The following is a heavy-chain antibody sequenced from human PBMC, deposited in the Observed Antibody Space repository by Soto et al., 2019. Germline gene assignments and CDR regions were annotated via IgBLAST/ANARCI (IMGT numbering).Heavy chain of an antibody. CDR2: ISWDDDK. CDR3: AHSRPPRLLDY. D-gene: IGHD6-6*01. V-gene: IGHV2-5*02. Sequence: GSGPTLVNPTQTLTLTCTFSGFSLNTRGVGVGWIRQPPGKALEWLALISWDDDKRYSSSLNSRLTITKDTSKNQVVLTMTNMDPVDTATYYCAHSRPPRLLDYWGQGTLVTVSS. J-gene: IGHJ4*02. CDR1: GFSLNTRGVG.